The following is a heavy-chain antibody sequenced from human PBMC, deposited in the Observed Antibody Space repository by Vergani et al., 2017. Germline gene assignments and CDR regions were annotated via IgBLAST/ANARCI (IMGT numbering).Heavy chain of an antibody. J-gene: IGHJ6*02. V-gene: IGHV4-31*03. Sequence: QVQLQESGPGLVKPSQTLSLTCTVSGGSISSGGYYWSWIRQPPGKGLEWIGEINHSGSTNYNPSLKSRVTISVDTSKNQFSLKLSSVTAADTAVYYCARDAYDFWSGYYTRGPYYYGMDVWGQGTTVTVSS. CDR3: ARDAYDFWSGYYTRGPYYYGMDV. CDR2: INHSGST. CDR1: GGSISSGGYY. D-gene: IGHD3-3*01.